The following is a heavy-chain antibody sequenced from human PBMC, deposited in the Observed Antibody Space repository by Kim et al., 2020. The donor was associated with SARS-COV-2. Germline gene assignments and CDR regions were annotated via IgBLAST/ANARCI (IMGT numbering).Heavy chain of an antibody. Sequence: PPLKSRVTISVDTSKNQFSRKLSSVTAADTAVYYCAREGGYSGYDFFDYWGQGTLVTVSS. J-gene: IGHJ4*02. V-gene: IGHV4-59*01. D-gene: IGHD5-12*01. CDR3: AREGGYSGYDFFDY.